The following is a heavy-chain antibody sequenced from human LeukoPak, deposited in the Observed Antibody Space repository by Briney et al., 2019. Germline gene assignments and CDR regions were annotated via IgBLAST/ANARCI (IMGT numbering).Heavy chain of an antibody. Sequence: GGSLRLSCAASGFTFSSYAMTWVRQAPGKGLEWVSVITSSGGSTYYADSVKGRFTISRDNSKNTLYLQMNSLRAEDTAVYYCAKDRSGSGTYYPDYWGQGTLVTVSS. J-gene: IGHJ4*02. D-gene: IGHD3-10*01. CDR1: GFTFSSYA. CDR3: AKDRSGSGTYYPDY. V-gene: IGHV3-23*01. CDR2: ITSSGGST.